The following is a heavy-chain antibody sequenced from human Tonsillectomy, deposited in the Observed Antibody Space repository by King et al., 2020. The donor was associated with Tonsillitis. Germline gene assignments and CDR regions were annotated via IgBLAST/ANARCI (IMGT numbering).Heavy chain of an antibody. CDR2: IKQDGSEK. CDR3: ARGASFYGDSVDYFDY. CDR1: GFTFSSYW. Sequence: VQLVESGGGLVQPGGSLRLSCAASGFTFSSYWMSWVRQAPGKGLEWVTNIKQDGSEKYYVDSVKGRFTISRDNAKNSLYLQMNSLRAEDTAVYYCARGASFYGDSVDYFDYWGQGTLVTVSS. D-gene: IGHD4-17*01. V-gene: IGHV3-7*01. J-gene: IGHJ4*02.